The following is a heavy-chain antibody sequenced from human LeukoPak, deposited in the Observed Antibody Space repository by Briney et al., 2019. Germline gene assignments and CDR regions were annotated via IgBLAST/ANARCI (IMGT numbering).Heavy chain of an antibody. D-gene: IGHD5-12*01. V-gene: IGHV4-38-2*02. CDR1: GYSISSGYY. CDR3: ARDLLGSTNVDIVAADDY. CDR2: IYHSGST. J-gene: IGHJ4*02. Sequence: SETLSLTCTVSGYSISSGYYWGWIRQPPGKGLEWFGSIYHSGSTYYNPSLKSRVTISVDTSKNQFSLKLSSVTAADTAVYYCARDLLGSTNVDIVAADDYWGQGTLVTVSS.